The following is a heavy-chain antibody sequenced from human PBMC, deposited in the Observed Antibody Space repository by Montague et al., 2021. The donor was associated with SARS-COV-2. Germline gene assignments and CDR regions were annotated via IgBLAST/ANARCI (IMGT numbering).Heavy chain of an antibody. CDR1: GFTFSDYE. D-gene: IGHD2-15*01. J-gene: IGHJ6*02. V-gene: IGHV3-48*03. CDR3: TRGYCTGGGCYSSIIYAMDV. CDR2: IRRSGTPI. Sequence: SLRLSCAASGFTFSDYEMNRVRQAPGKGLEWVSYIRRSGTPIYYADSVKGRFTISRDNARNSLYLQMNSLRAEDTSVYYCTRGYCTGGGCYSSIIYAMDVWGQGTTVTVSS.